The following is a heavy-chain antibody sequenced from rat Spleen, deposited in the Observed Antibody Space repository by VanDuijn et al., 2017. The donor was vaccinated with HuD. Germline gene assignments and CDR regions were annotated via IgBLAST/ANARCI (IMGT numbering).Heavy chain of an antibody. CDR3: ARHRSYGYNPFDY. D-gene: IGHD1-9*01. V-gene: IGHV5-29*01. J-gene: IGHJ2*01. Sequence: EVQLVESDGGLVQPGRSLKVSCAASGFTFSDYYMAWVRQAPTKGLEWVATISFDGSTTHYRDSVKGRFTISRDNANSTLYLQMDSLRSEDTATYYCARHRSYGYNPFDYWGQGVMVTVSS. CDR2: ISFDGSTT. CDR1: GFTFSDYY.